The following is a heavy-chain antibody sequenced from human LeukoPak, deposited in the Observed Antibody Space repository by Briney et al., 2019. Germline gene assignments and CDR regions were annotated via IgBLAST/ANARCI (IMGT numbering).Heavy chain of an antibody. Sequence: KPSETLSLTCTVSGGSISSHYWSWIRQPPGKGLEWIGYIYYSGSTNYNPSLKSRVTTSVDTSKNQFSLKLSSVTAADTAVYYCARWGVTTVVTRYFDYWGQGTLVTVSS. D-gene: IGHD4-23*01. CDR3: ARWGVTTVVTRYFDY. V-gene: IGHV4-59*11. CDR2: IYYSGST. J-gene: IGHJ4*02. CDR1: GGSISSHY.